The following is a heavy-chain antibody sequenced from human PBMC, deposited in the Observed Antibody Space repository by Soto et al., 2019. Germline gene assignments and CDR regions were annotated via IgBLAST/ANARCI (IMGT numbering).Heavy chain of an antibody. D-gene: IGHD4-17*01. Sequence: QVQLVQSGAEVKKPGASVKVSCKASGYTFTSYAMHWVRQAPGQRLEWMGWINDGNGNTKYSQKFQGRVTITRDTSASTANMELSSLRSEDTAVYYCAAQNDYGDYRAIDYWGQGTLVTVSS. V-gene: IGHV1-3*01. CDR3: AAQNDYGDYRAIDY. CDR2: INDGNGNT. J-gene: IGHJ4*02. CDR1: GYTFTSYA.